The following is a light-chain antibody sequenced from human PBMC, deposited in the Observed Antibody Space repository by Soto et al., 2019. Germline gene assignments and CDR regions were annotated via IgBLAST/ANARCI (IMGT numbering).Light chain of an antibody. CDR2: EVS. V-gene: IGLV2-14*01. Sequence: QSVLTQPASVSGSPGQSITISCTGTSSDVGAYNYVSWYQQQSGKAPKLMSHEVSNRPSGVSNRFSGSKSGNTASLTISGLQAEDEADYYCSSYTTSRAYVFGIGTKVTVL. CDR3: SSYTTSRAYV. J-gene: IGLJ1*01. CDR1: SSDVGAYNY.